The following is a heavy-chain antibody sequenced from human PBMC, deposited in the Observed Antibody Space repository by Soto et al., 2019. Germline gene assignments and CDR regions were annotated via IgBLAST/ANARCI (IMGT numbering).Heavy chain of an antibody. CDR2: ISGSGGST. D-gene: IGHD3-22*01. Sequence: GGFLRLSWAASGFTCSSYAMSWVRQAPGKGLEWVSAISGSGGSTYYADSVKGRFTISRDNSKNTLYLQMNSLRAEDTAVYYCAANRGYNYYYGMDVWGQGTTVTVSS. J-gene: IGHJ6*02. CDR3: AANRGYNYYYGMDV. V-gene: IGHV3-23*01. CDR1: GFTCSSYA.